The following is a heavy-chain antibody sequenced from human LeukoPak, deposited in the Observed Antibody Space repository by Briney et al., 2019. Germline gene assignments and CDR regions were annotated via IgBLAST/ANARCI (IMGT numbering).Heavy chain of an antibody. J-gene: IGHJ3*02. CDR3: ARVMGSSWLDLALDI. CDR2: VSHDGTNK. V-gene: IGHV3-30-3*01. D-gene: IGHD6-13*01. CDR1: GFTFISYA. Sequence: PGGSLRLSCAASGFTFISYAIYWVRQAPGKGLEWVAIVSHDGTNKYYADSVKGRFTISRDNSKNTLYLQMSSLRAEDTAVYYCARVMGSSWLDLALDIWGQGTMVTVSS.